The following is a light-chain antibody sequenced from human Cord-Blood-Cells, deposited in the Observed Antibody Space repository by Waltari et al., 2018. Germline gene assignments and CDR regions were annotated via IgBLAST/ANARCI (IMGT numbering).Light chain of an antibody. J-gene: IGLJ3*02. V-gene: IGLV2-14*03. Sequence: QSALTQPASVSGSPGQSITISCHGTSSDVGGSNYVFWYQQQPGKAPKLMIYDGSNWHSVVSNPLSGSKSVNTASLTISGLQAEDEADYYCSSYTSSSTLVFGGGTKLTVL. CDR1: SSDVGGSNY. CDR3: SSYTSSSTLV. CDR2: DGS.